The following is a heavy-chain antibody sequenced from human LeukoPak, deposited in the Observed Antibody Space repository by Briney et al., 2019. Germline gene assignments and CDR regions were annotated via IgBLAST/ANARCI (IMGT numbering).Heavy chain of an antibody. CDR2: ISGSGGST. J-gene: IGHJ4*02. Sequence: GGSLRLSCAASGFTFSSYAMSWVRQAPGKGLEGVSAISGSGGSTYYADSVKGRFTISRDNSKDTLYLQMNSLRAEDTAVYYCAKVGVLWFGESPDYFDYWGQGTLVTVSS. CDR1: GFTFSSYA. CDR3: AKVGVLWFGESPDYFDY. D-gene: IGHD3-10*01. V-gene: IGHV3-23*01.